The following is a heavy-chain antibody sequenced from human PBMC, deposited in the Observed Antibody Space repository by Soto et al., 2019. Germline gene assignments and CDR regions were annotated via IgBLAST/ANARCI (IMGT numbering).Heavy chain of an antibody. V-gene: IGHV3-23*01. CDR2: ISGSGGST. CDR3: AKSRGGYYYDSSGYPDY. CDR1: GGSISSYY. D-gene: IGHD3-22*01. J-gene: IGHJ4*02. Sequence: ETLSLTCTVSGGSISSYYWSWIRQPPGKGLEWVSAISGSGGSTYYTDSVKGRFTISRDNSKNTLYLQMNSLRAEDTAVYYCAKSRGGYYYDSSGYPDYWGQGTLVTVSS.